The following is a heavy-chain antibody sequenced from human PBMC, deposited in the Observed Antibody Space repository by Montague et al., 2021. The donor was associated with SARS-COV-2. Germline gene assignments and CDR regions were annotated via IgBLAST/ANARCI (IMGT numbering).Heavy chain of an antibody. CDR3: ARDKAEYIVVVPAVPLAYGMDV. CDR2: IYYSGIT. CDR1: GGSISSSSYY. J-gene: IGHJ6*02. Sequence: SETLSLTCTVSGGSISSSSYYWGWIRQPPGKGLEWIGSIYYSGITYYNPSLKSRVTISVDTSKNQFSLKLSSVTAADTAVYYCARDKAEYIVVVPAVPLAYGMDVWGQGTTVTVSS. V-gene: IGHV4-39*07. D-gene: IGHD2-2*01.